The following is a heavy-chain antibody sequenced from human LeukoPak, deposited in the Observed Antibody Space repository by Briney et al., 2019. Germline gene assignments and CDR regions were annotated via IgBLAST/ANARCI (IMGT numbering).Heavy chain of an antibody. CDR1: GFTFSNAW. V-gene: IGHV3-15*01. CDR3: TTGIFDY. J-gene: IGHJ4*02. CDR2: IKSKTGDETT. Sequence: GGSLRLSCAASGFTFSNAWMSWVRQAPGKGLEWVGRIKSKTGDETTDYAAPVKGRFTISRDDSKNMLYLQMKGLKTEDTAVYYCTTGIFDYWGQGTLVTVSS.